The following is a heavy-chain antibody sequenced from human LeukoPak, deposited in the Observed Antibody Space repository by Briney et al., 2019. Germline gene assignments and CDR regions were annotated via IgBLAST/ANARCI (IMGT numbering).Heavy chain of an antibody. V-gene: IGHV3-21*01. CDR3: ARAQVLRYFDWLSYAFDI. J-gene: IGHJ3*02. CDR1: GFTFSSYC. CDR2: ISSSSSYI. Sequence: GGSLRLSCAASGFTFSSYCMNWVRQAPGKGLEWVSSISSSSSYIYYADSVEGRFTISRDNAKNSLYLQMNSLRAEDRAVYYCARAQVLRYFDWLSYAFDIWGQGTMVTVSS. D-gene: IGHD3-9*01.